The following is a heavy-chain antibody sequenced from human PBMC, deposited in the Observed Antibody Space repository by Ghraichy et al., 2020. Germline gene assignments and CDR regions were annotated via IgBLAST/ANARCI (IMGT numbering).Heavy chain of an antibody. V-gene: IGHV3-23*01. D-gene: IGHD3-22*01. CDR3: AKVDSSGYYHGWYFDL. J-gene: IGHJ2*01. Sequence: GGSLRLSCAASGFTFNNYAMSWVRQAPGKGLEWVSAISGRGGSTYYADSVKGRFTISRDNSKNTVYMEMNSLRAEDTAVYYCAKVDSSGYYHGWYFDLWGRGTLVSASS. CDR2: ISGRGGST. CDR1: GFTFNNYA.